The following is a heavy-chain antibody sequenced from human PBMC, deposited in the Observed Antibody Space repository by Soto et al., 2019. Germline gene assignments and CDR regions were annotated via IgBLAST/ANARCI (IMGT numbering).Heavy chain of an antibody. J-gene: IGHJ6*04. CDR2: ISGSGGST. Sequence: GGSLRLSCAASGFTFSSYAMSWVRQAPGKGLEWVSAISGSGGSTYYADSVKGRFTISRDNSKNTLYLQMNSLRAEDTAVYYCAKDLTTYYDFWSGYYTGIYDVWGKGTTVTVSS. CDR1: GFTFSSYA. V-gene: IGHV3-23*01. D-gene: IGHD3-3*01. CDR3: AKDLTTYYDFWSGYYTGIYDV.